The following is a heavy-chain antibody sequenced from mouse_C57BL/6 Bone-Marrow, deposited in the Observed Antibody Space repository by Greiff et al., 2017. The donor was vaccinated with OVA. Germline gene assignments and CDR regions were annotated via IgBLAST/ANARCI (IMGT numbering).Heavy chain of an antibody. CDR2: IDPETGGT. D-gene: IGHD2-5*01. V-gene: IGHV1-15*01. Sequence: VQLQQSGAELVRRGASVTLSCKASGYTFTDYEMHWVKQTPVHGLEWIGAIDPETGGTAYNQKFKGKAILTADESSSTAYMELRSLTSEDSAVYYCTRSYSNYGDFDYWGQGTTLTVSS. CDR3: TRSYSNYGDFDY. J-gene: IGHJ2*01. CDR1: GYTFTDYE.